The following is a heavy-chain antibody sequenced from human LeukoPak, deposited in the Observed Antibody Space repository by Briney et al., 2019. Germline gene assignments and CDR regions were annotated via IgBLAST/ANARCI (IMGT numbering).Heavy chain of an antibody. CDR1: GGSITTSSYY. CDR3: ARAFRARYFDL. CDR2: IYYSGST. J-gene: IGHJ2*01. Sequence: SETLSLTCTVSGGSITTSSYYWGWLRQPPGQGLEWSGIIYYSGSTYYNPSLKGRVTISVDTSKNQFSLKLSSVTAADTAVYYCARAFRARYFDLWGRGTLVTVSS. D-gene: IGHD2/OR15-2a*01. V-gene: IGHV4-39*01.